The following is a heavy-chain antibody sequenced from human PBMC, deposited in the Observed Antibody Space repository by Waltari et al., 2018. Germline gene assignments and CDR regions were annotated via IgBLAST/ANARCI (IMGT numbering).Heavy chain of an antibody. V-gene: IGHV1-2*02. Sequence: QEHLVQSGAEVKKPGASVRVSCKASGYTFTAYYIHWVRQAPGQGLQWMGWINPRSGETKFTQKFQGRVTMTRDTSLNTAYMEISSLVFDDTAVYYCARSALGAHSYYYMDVWGKGTTVTVSS. D-gene: IGHD3-10*01. J-gene: IGHJ6*03. CDR1: GYTFTAYY. CDR3: ARSALGAHSYYYMDV. CDR2: INPRSGET.